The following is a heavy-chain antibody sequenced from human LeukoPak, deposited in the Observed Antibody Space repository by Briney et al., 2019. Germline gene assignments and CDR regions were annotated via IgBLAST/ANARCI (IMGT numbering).Heavy chain of an antibody. CDR3: ARAFGYNYIFDY. J-gene: IGHJ4*02. V-gene: IGHV3-21*01. CDR1: GFTFSSYS. D-gene: IGHD5-24*01. CDR2: ISSSSSYI. Sequence: GGSLRLSCAAFGFTFSSYSMNWVRQAPGKGLEWVSSISSSSSYIYYADSVKGRFTISRDNAKNSLYLQMNSLRAEDTAVYYCARAFGYNYIFDYWGQGTLVTVSS.